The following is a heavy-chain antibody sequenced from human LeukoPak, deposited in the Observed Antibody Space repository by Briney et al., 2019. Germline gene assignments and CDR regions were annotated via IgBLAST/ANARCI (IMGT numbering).Heavy chain of an antibody. D-gene: IGHD3-3*01. J-gene: IGHJ6*02. Sequence: SETLSLTCTVSGGSISSRSYYWGWVRQPPGKGLEWIGSVYYSGYTYYNPSLKSRVTMSVDTSKNQFSLKLSSVTAADTALYYCARHRGALFGPKDVWGQGTTVTVSS. CDR1: GGSISSRSYY. CDR3: ARHRGALFGPKDV. V-gene: IGHV4-39*01. CDR2: VYYSGYT.